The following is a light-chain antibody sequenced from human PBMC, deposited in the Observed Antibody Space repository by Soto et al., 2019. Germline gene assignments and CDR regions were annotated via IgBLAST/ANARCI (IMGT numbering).Light chain of an antibody. Sequence: QSVLPQPAPVSGSPGQSITISCTGTSSDIGMYAYGSCYKQRQGKAPKRMIYEVSNRASGVSNRFSGSKSVNTASLTLSGLQALEDTDYFSFTNTGGVTYVFGLGTKGIV. CDR3: FTNTGGVTYV. V-gene: IGLV2-14*01. CDR2: EVS. J-gene: IGLJ1*01. CDR1: SSDIGMYAY.